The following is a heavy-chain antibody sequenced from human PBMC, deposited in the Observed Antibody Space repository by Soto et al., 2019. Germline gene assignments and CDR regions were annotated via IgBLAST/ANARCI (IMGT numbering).Heavy chain of an antibody. CDR3: ARATMASGFFDY. D-gene: IGHD3-10*01. CDR1: GYTFTGYY. CDR2: INPNSGGT. Sequence: ASVKVSCKASGYTFTGYYMHWVRQAPGQGLEWMGWINPNSGGTNYAQKFQGRVTMTRDTSISTAYMELSRLRSDDTAAYYCARATMASGFFDYWGQGTLVTVSS. J-gene: IGHJ4*02. V-gene: IGHV1-2*02.